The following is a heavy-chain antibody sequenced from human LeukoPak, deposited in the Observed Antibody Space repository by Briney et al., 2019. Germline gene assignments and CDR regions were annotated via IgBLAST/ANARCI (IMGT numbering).Heavy chain of an antibody. J-gene: IGHJ5*02. Sequence: PSETLSLTCTVSGGSISSYYWSWIRQPPGKGLEWIGYIYYSGSTNYNPSLKNRVTISVDTSKNQFSLKLSSVTAADTAVYYCARLGEQQLAGLLLDPWGQGTLVTVSS. V-gene: IGHV4-59*08. CDR2: IYYSGST. CDR3: ARLGEQQLAGLLLDP. CDR1: GGSISSYY. D-gene: IGHD6-13*01.